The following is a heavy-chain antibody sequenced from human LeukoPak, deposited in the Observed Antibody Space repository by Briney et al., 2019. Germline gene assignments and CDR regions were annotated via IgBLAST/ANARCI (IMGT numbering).Heavy chain of an antibody. J-gene: IGHJ4*02. CDR2: ISSSTTTI. CDR3: AKDFDILTGLTHY. V-gene: IGHV3-48*01. CDR1: GFTFSTYS. D-gene: IGHD3-9*01. Sequence: PGGSLRLSCAASGFTFSTYSMNWVRQAPGKGLEWVSSISSSTTTIYYADSVKGRFTISRDNAKNSLYLQMNSLRAEDTAVYYCAKDFDILTGLTHYWGQGTLATVSS.